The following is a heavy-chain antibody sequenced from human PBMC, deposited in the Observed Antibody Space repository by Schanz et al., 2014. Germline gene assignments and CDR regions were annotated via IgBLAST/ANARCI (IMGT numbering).Heavy chain of an antibody. CDR1: GYYFGGFG. CDR3: LRANPTQHVVLPDALRY. J-gene: IGHJ4*02. Sequence: QVQLVQSGTEVKKPGASMKISCKAFGYYFGGFGISWVRQAPGQGFEWMGWIGAFQGNTKYAQKFQDRVTLTSDTRASTAYMDLRSLRPDDTAVYYCLRANPTQHVVLPDALRYWGQGTLVSVSS. CDR2: IGAFQGNT. V-gene: IGHV1-18*01. D-gene: IGHD2-2*01.